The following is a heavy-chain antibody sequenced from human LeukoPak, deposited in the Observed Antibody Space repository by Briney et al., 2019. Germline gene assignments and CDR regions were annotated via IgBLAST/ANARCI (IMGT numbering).Heavy chain of an antibody. D-gene: IGHD1-26*01. CDR3: TTDAESVSYYWPDY. CDR2: IKSKTDGGTT. Sequence: GVSQRLFCAASGLTLSNAWMSWVRQAPGKGLECVGRIKSKTDGGTTDYAAPQKRKFHIPRDDPRKPVYVQLNSLKTEAPAVCYCTTDAESVSYYWPDYGGQGTLVTVSS. CDR1: GLTLSNAW. V-gene: IGHV3-15*01. J-gene: IGHJ4*02.